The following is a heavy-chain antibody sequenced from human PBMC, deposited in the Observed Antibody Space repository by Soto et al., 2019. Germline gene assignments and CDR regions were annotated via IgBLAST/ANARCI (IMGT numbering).Heavy chain of an antibody. CDR3: ARGHPNDCSSTSCYDANYGMDV. CDR2: IIPILGIA. D-gene: IGHD2-2*01. J-gene: IGHJ6*02. Sequence: ASVKVSCKASGGTFSSYTISWVRQAPGQGLEWMGRIIPILGIANYAQKFQGRVTITADKSTSTAYMELSSLRSEDTAVYYCARGHPNDCSSTSCYDANYGMDVWGQGTTVTVSS. CDR1: GGTFSSYT. V-gene: IGHV1-69*02.